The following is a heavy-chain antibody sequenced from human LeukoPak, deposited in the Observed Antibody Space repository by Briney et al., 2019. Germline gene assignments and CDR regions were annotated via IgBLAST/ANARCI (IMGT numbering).Heavy chain of an antibody. CDR2: ISPYNGNI. J-gene: IGHJ6*03. Sequence: AASVKVSCKASGYTFTSYGITWVRQAPGQGLEWMGWISPYNGNINHAQKFQGRVTMTTDTSTSTVYMELSSLRSEDTAVYYCARDGESSGWYFGSYYYYYMDVWGKGTTVTISS. D-gene: IGHD6-19*01. V-gene: IGHV1-18*01. CDR3: ARDGESSGWYFGSYYYYYMDV. CDR1: GYTFTSYG.